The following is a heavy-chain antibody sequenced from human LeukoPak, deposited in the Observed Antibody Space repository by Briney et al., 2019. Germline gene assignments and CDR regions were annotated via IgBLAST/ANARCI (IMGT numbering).Heavy chain of an antibody. D-gene: IGHD2-2*01. J-gene: IGHJ1*01. CDR1: GYTFTSYY. CDR3: AKVPDPIGPAPWGFQH. V-gene: IGHV1-46*01. CDR2: INPSGGST. Sequence: ASVKVSCRASGYTFTSYYMHWVRQAPGQGLEWMGIINPSGGSTSYAQKFQGRVTMTRDTSTSTVYMELSSLRAEDTAVYYCAKVPDPIGPAPWGFQHWGQGTLVTVSS.